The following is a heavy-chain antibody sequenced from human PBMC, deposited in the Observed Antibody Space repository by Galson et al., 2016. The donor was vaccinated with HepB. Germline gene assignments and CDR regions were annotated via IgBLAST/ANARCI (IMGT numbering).Heavy chain of an antibody. D-gene: IGHD6-19*01. CDR3: VTWLQVHFDH. Sequence: SLRLSCAASGFTFSNCPMIWVRQAPGKGLEWVATINNNGDNRHYADSVMGRFTTSRDNFQNTVSLQMNSLRDDDTAVYYCVTWLQVHFDHWGRGILVTVSS. J-gene: IGHJ4*02. CDR2: INNNGDNR. V-gene: IGHV3-23*01. CDR1: GFTFSNCP.